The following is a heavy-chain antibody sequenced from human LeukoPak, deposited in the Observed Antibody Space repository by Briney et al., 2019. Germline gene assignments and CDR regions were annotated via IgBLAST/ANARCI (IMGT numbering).Heavy chain of an antibody. D-gene: IGHD3-9*01. J-gene: IGHJ4*02. Sequence: GGSLRLSCAASGFTFSSYAMSWVRQAPGKGLEWVSAISGSGGSTYYADSVKGRLTISRDNSKNTLYLQMNSLRAEDTAVYYCATEGSYYDILTGYSNPTNYWGQGTLVTVSS. V-gene: IGHV3-23*01. CDR3: ATEGSYYDILTGYSNPTNY. CDR1: GFTFSSYA. CDR2: ISGSGGST.